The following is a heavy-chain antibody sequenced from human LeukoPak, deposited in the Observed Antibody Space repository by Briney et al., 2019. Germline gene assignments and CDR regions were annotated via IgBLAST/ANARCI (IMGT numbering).Heavy chain of an antibody. V-gene: IGHV4-34*01. J-gene: IGHJ4*02. CDR2: INHSGST. Sequence: KPSETLSLTCAVYGGSFSGYYWSWIRQPPGKGLEWIGEINHSGSTNYNPSLKSRVTISVDTSKNQFSLKLSSVTAADTAVYYCARFYYDTSAYYYVLDYWGQGILVTVSS. CDR3: ARFYYDTSAYYYVLDY. CDR1: GGSFSGYY. D-gene: IGHD3-22*01.